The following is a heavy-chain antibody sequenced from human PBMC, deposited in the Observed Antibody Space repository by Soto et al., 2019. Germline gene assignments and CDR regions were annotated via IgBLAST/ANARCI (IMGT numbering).Heavy chain of an antibody. J-gene: IGHJ4*02. CDR1: GGTFSSYA. D-gene: IGHD6-13*01. V-gene: IGHV1-69*13. Sequence: RASVKVSCKASGGTFSSYAISWVRQAPGQGLEWMGGIIPIFGTANYAQKFQGRVTITADESTSTAYMELSSLRSEDTAVYYCARDGVPGRYSSSWYYYFDYWGQGTLVTVSS. CDR3: ARDGVPGRYSSSWYYYFDY. CDR2: IIPIFGTA.